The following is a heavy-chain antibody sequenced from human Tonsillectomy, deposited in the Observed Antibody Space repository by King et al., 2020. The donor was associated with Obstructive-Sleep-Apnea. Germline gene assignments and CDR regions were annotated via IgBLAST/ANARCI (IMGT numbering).Heavy chain of an antibody. CDR3: ARGYTPRHFDY. CDR1: GESLSGYY. J-gene: IGHJ4*02. CDR2: INHDGST. V-gene: IGHV4-34*01. D-gene: IGHD4-11*01. Sequence: VQLQQWGAGLLKPSETLSLTCAVYGESLSGYYWSWIRQPPGKGLEWIGEINHDGSTNYNPSLKSRVTISMDTSKSQFSLNVSSVIAADTAVYYCARGYTPRHFDYWGQGTLVTVSS.